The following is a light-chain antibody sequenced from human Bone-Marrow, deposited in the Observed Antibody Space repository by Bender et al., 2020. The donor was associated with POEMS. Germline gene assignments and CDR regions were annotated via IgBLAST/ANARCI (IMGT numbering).Light chain of an antibody. Sequence: QSALTQPASVSGSPGQSITISCTGTSSDVGSYNLVSWYQQYPGKAPKLMIYEGSNRPSGVSNRFSGSKSGNTASLTISGLQAEDEADYYCAAYTGTTVVFGGGTKLTVL. CDR3: AAYTGTTVV. J-gene: IGLJ2*01. CDR1: SSDVGSYNL. CDR2: EGS. V-gene: IGLV2-14*02.